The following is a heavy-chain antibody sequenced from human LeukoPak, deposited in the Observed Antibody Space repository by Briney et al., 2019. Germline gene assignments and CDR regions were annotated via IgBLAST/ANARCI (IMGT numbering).Heavy chain of an antibody. D-gene: IGHD2-2*01. CDR3: ARGAAAYWFDP. Sequence: PSETLSLTCTVSGGSISSYYWSWIRQPAGKGLEWIGRIYTSGSTNYNPSLKSRATISVDKSKNQFSLKLSSVTAADTAVYYCARGAAAYWFDPGGQGTLVTVSS. CDR2: IYTSGST. V-gene: IGHV4-4*07. CDR1: GGSISSYY. J-gene: IGHJ5*02.